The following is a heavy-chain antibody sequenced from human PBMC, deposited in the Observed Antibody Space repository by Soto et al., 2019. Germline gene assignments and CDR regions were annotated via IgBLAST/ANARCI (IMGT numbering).Heavy chain of an antibody. Sequence: QVQLVQSGAEVKKPGASVKVSCKASGYTFTGYYMHWVRQAPGQGLEWMGGINPNSGGTNYAQKFQGWVTMTRDTSISKAYMELSRLRSDVTAVYYCARDMDTAMVTEAGGTDVWGQGTTVTVSS. CDR1: GYTFTGYY. CDR3: ARDMDTAMVTEAGGTDV. CDR2: INPNSGGT. J-gene: IGHJ6*02. V-gene: IGHV1-2*04. D-gene: IGHD5-18*01.